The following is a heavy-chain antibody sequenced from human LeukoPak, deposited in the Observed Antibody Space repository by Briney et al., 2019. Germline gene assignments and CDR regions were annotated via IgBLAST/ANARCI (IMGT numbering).Heavy chain of an antibody. Sequence: TSETLSLTCTVSGGSIRSYYWSWIRQPPGKGLEWIGYIFYAGSTTYNPSLKSRVTISIDTSKNEVSLRLTSVTAADTAVYYCARDELLSGFGIWGQGTMVTVSS. CDR2: IFYAGST. J-gene: IGHJ3*02. D-gene: IGHD1-26*01. CDR3: ARDELLSGFGI. CDR1: GGSIRSYY. V-gene: IGHV4-59*12.